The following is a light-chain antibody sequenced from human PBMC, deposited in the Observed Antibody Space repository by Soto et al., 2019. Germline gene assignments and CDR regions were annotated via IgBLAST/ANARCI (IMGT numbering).Light chain of an antibody. CDR1: TSDVGTYNL. V-gene: IGLV2-23*01. CDR2: GGS. CDR3: CSYAGSSTWV. J-gene: IGLJ2*01. Sequence: QSALTQPASVSGSPGQSITISCTGTTSDVGTYNLVSWYQQHPGKAPKLMIYGGSKRPSGVSNRFSGSKSGNTASLTISGLQAEDEADYYGCSYAGSSTWVFGGVTKQTVL.